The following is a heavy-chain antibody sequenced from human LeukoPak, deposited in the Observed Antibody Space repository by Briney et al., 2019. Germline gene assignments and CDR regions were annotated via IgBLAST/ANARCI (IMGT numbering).Heavy chain of an antibody. V-gene: IGHV4-4*07. J-gene: IGHJ4*02. CDR1: GGSVSNYH. CDR3: ARRDISSGWSFDY. CDR2: IHTSGST. Sequence: SETLSLTCTVSGGSVSNYHWSWIRQPAGKGLEWIGQIHTSGSTNYNPPLKSRVTMSIDAPENQLSLTIRSVTAADTAVYYCARRDISSGWSFDYWGQGTLVTVSS. D-gene: IGHD6-19*01.